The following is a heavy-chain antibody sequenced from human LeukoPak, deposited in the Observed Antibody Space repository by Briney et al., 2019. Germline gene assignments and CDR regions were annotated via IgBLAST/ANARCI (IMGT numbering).Heavy chain of an antibody. CDR2: FDPEDGET. CDR3: GRGGGGWYQLLDFDY. V-gene: IGHV1-24*01. CDR1: GYTLTELS. D-gene: IGHD2-2*01. Sequence: ASVKVSCKVSGYTLTELSMHWVRQAPGKGLEWMGGFDPEDGETIYAQKFQGRVTMTEDTSTDTAYMELSSLRSEDTAVYYCGRGGGGWYQLLDFDYWGQGTLVTVSS. J-gene: IGHJ4*02.